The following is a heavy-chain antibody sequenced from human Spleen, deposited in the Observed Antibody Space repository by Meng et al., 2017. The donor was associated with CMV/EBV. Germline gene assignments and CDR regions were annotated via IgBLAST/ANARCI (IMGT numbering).Heavy chain of an antibody. D-gene: IGHD1-20*01. Sequence: GGSLRLSCVASGFTFSDYYMIWIRQGPGKGLEWVSYISSDGNAIYYADSVKGRFTISRDNAKNTIYLQMNSVSAEDTAVYYCARLTGIGYWGQGTLVTVS. CDR1: GFTFSDYY. J-gene: IGHJ4*02. CDR2: ISSDGNAI. CDR3: ARLTGIGY. V-gene: IGHV3-11*04.